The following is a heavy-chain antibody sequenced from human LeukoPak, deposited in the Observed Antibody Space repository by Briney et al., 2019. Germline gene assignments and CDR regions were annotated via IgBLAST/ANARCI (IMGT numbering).Heavy chain of an antibody. D-gene: IGHD6-19*01. Sequence: ASVKISCKASGYTFTGYYMHWVRQAPGQGLEWMGWINPNSGGTNYAQKFQGWVTMTRDTSISTAYMELSRLRSDDTAVYYCAAGAGVPVTFALNSWGQGPLVTVSS. V-gene: IGHV1-2*04. CDR1: GYTFTGYY. CDR3: AAGAGVPVTFALNS. CDR2: INPNSGGT. J-gene: IGHJ4*02.